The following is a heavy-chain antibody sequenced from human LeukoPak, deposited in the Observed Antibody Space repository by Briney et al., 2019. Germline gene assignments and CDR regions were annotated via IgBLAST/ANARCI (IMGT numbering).Heavy chain of an antibody. D-gene: IGHD1-26*01. CDR2: IYYSGST. CDR1: GGSISSSSYY. CDR3: ARPHSGQTLDAFDI. V-gene: IGHV4-39*01. J-gene: IGHJ3*02. Sequence: SETLSLTCTVSGGSISSSSYYWGWIRQPPGKGLEWIGSIYYSGSTYYNPSLRSRVTISVDTSKNQFSLKLSSVTAADTAVYYCARPHSGQTLDAFDIWGQGTMVTVSS.